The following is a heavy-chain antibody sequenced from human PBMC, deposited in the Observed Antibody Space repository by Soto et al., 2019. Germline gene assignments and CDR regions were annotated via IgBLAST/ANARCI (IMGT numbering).Heavy chain of an antibody. CDR3: AREGNLGRWLQPLDF. J-gene: IGHJ4*02. V-gene: IGHV4-59*01. CDR2: IHYNGNT. CDR1: GDSISAYS. Sequence: QVQLQVSVPGLVKPSETLSLTCTVSGDSISAYSWSWVRQPPGKGLEWIGNIHYNGNTKYSPSLKSRVTMSVDTSKNHFSLRLISVTAADTAIYFCAREGNLGRWLQPLDFWGQGTLVTVSS. D-gene: IGHD5-12*01.